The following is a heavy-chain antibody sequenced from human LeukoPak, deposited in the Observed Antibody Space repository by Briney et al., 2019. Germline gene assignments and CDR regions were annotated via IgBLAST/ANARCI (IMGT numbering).Heavy chain of an antibody. V-gene: IGHV4-31*03. J-gene: IGHJ4*02. Sequence: SETLSLTCTVSGGSISSSGYYWRWIRQHPGKGLEWIGYIYYSGSTYYNPSLKSRVTISVDTSKNQFSLKLSSVTAADTAVYYCARVLQRYYFDYWGQGTLVTVSS. CDR3: ARVLQRYYFDY. CDR2: IYYSGST. CDR1: GGSISSSGYY. D-gene: IGHD4-17*01.